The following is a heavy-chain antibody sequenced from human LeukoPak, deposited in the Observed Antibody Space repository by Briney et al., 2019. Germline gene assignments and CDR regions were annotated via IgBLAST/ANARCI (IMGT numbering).Heavy chain of an antibody. D-gene: IGHD2-15*01. V-gene: IGHV4-31*03. CDR1: GGSISSGGYY. CDR3: ARVSPSRGYCSGGSCYRVGAFDI. J-gene: IGHJ3*02. Sequence: SQTLSLTCTVSGGSISSGGYYWSWIRQHPGKGLEWIGYIYYSGSTYYNPSLKSRVTISVDTSKNQFSLKLSSVTAADTAVYYCARVSPSRGYCSGGSCYRVGAFDIWGQGTMVTVSS. CDR2: IYYSGST.